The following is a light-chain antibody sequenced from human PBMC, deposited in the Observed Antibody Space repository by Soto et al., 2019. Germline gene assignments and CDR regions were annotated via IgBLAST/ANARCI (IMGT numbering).Light chain of an antibody. Sequence: DIQMTQSPSSLSASVGDRVTITCQASQDITKYLNWYQQKPGKAPNLLIYDVSKLQTGVPSRFSGGRSGTDSTLTINFLQPEDVATYYCQQYDKLPLTFGPGTKLEIK. J-gene: IGKJ2*01. CDR1: QDITKY. V-gene: IGKV1-33*01. CDR3: QQYDKLPLT. CDR2: DVS.